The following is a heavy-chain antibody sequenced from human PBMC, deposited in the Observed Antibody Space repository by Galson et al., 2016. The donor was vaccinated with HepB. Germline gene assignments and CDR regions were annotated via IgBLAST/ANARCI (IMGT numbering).Heavy chain of an antibody. J-gene: IGHJ6*03. D-gene: IGHD5-18*01. CDR1: GFTFSDYY. CDR2: IRSSGSNI. Sequence: SLRLSCAASGFTFSDYYMSWIRQAPGKGLEWVSSIRSSGSNIYYADSVKGRFTISRDNAKNSLYLQMNSMRAEDTAVYYCARKLRGYSSYLDVWGKGTTVTVSS. CDR3: ARKLRGYSSYLDV. V-gene: IGHV3-11*01.